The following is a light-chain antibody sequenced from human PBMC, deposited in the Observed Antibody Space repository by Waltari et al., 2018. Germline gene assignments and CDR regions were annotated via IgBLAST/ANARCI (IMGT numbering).Light chain of an antibody. Sequence: QVVLTQSPSASASLGASVKLTCTLRSGHSSYAIAWHQQQPEKGPRYLMKVSSAGSHQKGDWIPDRFSGSSSGTERYLTISSVQSEDEADYYCQTWDTGTHVVFGGGTKLTVL. CDR3: QTWDTGTHVV. CDR2: VSSAGSH. V-gene: IGLV4-69*01. CDR1: SGHSSYA. J-gene: IGLJ2*01.